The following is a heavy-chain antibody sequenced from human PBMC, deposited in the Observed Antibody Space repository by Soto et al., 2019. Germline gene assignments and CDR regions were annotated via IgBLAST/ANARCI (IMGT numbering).Heavy chain of an antibody. Sequence: PGGSLRLSCEASGFIFSTYSMTWVRQVPGKGLEWVAAVSPSGDSTYYADSLKGRLTISRDNSKNTVFLQMNSLSADDTGLYYCVKEPDVCGQG. V-gene: IGHV3-23*01. CDR3: VKEPDV. J-gene: IGHJ6*02. CDR1: GFIFSTYS. CDR2: VSPSGDST.